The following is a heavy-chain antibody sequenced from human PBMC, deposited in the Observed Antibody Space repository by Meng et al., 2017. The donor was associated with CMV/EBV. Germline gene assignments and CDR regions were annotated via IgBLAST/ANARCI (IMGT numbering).Heavy chain of an antibody. J-gene: IGHJ6*02. V-gene: IGHV1-8*01. D-gene: IGHD3-9*01. CDR3: ARGTEHSFDWLTHPRGPDNGLDV. CDR1: GYSFTNYD. CDR2: MNPNSGST. Sequence: ASVKVSCKASGYSFTNYDINWVRQATGQGLEWMGWMNPNSGSTGYAHKFQGRVTMTRNTSISTAFMELSSLSSEDTAVYYCARGTEHSFDWLTHPRGPDNGLDVWGQGTTVTVSS.